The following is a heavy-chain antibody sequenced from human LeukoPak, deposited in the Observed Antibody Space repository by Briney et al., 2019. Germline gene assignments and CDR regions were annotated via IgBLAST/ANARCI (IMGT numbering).Heavy chain of an antibody. CDR1: GFTFSNYW. Sequence: GGSLRLSCAASGFTFSNYWMHWVRHAPGKGLVWVSRISADESSTAYADSVKGRFTISRDNAKNTLYLQMNSLRAEDTAVYYCARDLLDPWGQGTLVTVSS. J-gene: IGHJ5*02. CDR2: ISADESST. CDR3: ARDLLDP. V-gene: IGHV3-74*01. D-gene: IGHD1-26*01.